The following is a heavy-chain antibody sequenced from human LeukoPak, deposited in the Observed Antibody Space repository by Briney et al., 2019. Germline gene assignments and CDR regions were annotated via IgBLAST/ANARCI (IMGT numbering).Heavy chain of an antibody. J-gene: IGHJ4*02. CDR1: GYTFSDYY. Sequence: ASVKLSCTASGYTFSDYYIHWVRQAPGQGLEWMGWINPNSGGTKYAQKFQGRVTMTRDTSISTAYMDLSSLGSDDTAVFYCVRKSATRRTTEFDYWGQGTPVSVSS. CDR3: VRKSATRRTTEFDY. V-gene: IGHV1-2*02. CDR2: INPNSGGT. D-gene: IGHD2-15*01.